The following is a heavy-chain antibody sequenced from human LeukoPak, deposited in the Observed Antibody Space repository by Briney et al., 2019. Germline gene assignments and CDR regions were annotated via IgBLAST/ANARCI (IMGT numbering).Heavy chain of an antibody. CDR3: ARHPVAVAGTGYYYYMDV. V-gene: IGHV5-51*01. CDR1: GYSFTSYW. Sequence: GESLKISSKGSGYSFTSYWIGWVRQMPGKGLEWMGIIYPGDSDTRYSPSFQGQVTISADKSISTAYLQWSSLKASDTAMYYCARHPVAVAGTGYYYYMDVWGKGTTVTVSS. J-gene: IGHJ6*03. D-gene: IGHD6-19*01. CDR2: IYPGDSDT.